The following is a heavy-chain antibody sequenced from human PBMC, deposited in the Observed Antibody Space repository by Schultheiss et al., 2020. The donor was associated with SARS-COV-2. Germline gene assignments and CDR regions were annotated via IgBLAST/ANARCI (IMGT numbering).Heavy chain of an antibody. CDR1: GYTFTSYY. CDR3: ARETSGWSSDSYYFYMDV. J-gene: IGHJ6*03. CDR2: INPSGGST. Sequence: ASVKVSCKASGYTFTSYYMHWVRQAPGQGLEWMGIINPSGGSTSYAQRLQGRVTMTTDTSASTAYMDLRSLRSDDTAVYYCARETSGWSSDSYYFYMDVWGKGTTVTVSS. D-gene: IGHD6-19*01. V-gene: IGHV1-46*01.